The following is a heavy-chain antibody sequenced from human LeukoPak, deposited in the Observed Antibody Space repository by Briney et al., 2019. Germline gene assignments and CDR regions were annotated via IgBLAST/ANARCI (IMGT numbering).Heavy chain of an antibody. V-gene: IGHV1-18*04. CDR3: ARPASGYSPALGLDY. J-gene: IGHJ4*02. D-gene: IGHD5-18*01. CDR2: ISAYNGNT. Sequence: ASVKVSCKASGYTFTSYGISWVRQAPGQGLEWMGWISAYNGNTNYAQKLQGRVTTTTDTSTSTAYMELRSLRSDDTAVYYCARPASGYSPALGLDYWGQGTLVTVSS. CDR1: GYTFTSYG.